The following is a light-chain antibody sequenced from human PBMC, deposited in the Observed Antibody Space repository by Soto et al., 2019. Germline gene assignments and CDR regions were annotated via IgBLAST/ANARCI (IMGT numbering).Light chain of an antibody. CDR3: AAWDDSLSGLVV. CDR2: SNN. J-gene: IGLJ2*01. CDR1: SSNIGSNY. V-gene: IGLV1-47*02. Sequence: QLVLTQPTSASGTPGQRVTISCSGSSSNIGSNYVYWYQQIPGTAPTLLIYSNNQRPSGVPDLFAGSKSGTSASLAISGLLSDDEADYYCAAWDDSLSGLVVFGGGTKLTVL.